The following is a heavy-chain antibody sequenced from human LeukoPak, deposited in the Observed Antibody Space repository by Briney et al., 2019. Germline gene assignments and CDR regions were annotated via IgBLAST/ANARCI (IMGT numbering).Heavy chain of an antibody. CDR2: INPDGTKK. CDR1: GFTFSSYW. Sequence: PRGSLRLSCAVSGFTFSSYWMSWVRQAPGKGLEWLAIINPDGTKKYYVDSVKGRFTISRDNAKNSLYLHMNSLRAEDMAVYYCGVGGYNHGYDYWGQGTLVTVSS. CDR3: GVGGYNHGYDY. V-gene: IGHV3-7*01. D-gene: IGHD5-18*01. J-gene: IGHJ4*02.